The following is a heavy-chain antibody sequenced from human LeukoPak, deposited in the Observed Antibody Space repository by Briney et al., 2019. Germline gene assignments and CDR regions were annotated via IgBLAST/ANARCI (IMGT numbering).Heavy chain of an antibody. V-gene: IGHV3-48*01. D-gene: IGHD3-3*01. J-gene: IGHJ6*02. CDR3: ASSDFWSGYPPNYGMDV. Sequence: PGGSLRLSCAASGFTFSSYRMNWVRQAPGKGLEWVSYISSSSSTIYYADSVKGRFTIPRDKAKNSLYLQMNSLRAEDTAVYYCASSDFWSGYPPNYGMDVWGQGTTVTVSS. CDR2: ISSSSSTI. CDR1: GFTFSSYR.